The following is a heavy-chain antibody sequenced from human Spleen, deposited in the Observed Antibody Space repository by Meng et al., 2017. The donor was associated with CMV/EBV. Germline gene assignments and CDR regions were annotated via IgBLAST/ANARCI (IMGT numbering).Heavy chain of an antibody. CDR1: GFTFSDYX. D-gene: IGHD6-19*01. CDR3: ARGSSGWYSLDY. Sequence: GESLKISXXPSGFTFSDYXXTWIRQAPGKGXXXVSYITSTGGXXYYXDXVQGRFXISRDNAKNALYLXMNSLXAEDTAVYYCARGSSGWYSLDYWGQGTLVTVSS. V-gene: IGHV3-11*01. J-gene: IGHJ4*02. CDR2: ITSTGGXX.